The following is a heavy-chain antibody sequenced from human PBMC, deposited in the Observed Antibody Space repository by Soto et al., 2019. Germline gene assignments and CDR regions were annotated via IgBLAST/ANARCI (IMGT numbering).Heavy chain of an antibody. Sequence: QVQLVESGGGVVQPGRSLRLSCAASGFTFSSYGMHWVRQAPGKGLEWVAVIWYDGSNKYYADSVKGRFTISRDNSKNTLYLQMNSLRDEDTAVYYCARDRYDFWSGYPDDDAFDIWGQGTMVTVSS. J-gene: IGHJ3*02. CDR2: IWYDGSNK. V-gene: IGHV3-33*01. CDR1: GFTFSSYG. D-gene: IGHD3-3*01. CDR3: ARDRYDFWSGYPDDDAFDI.